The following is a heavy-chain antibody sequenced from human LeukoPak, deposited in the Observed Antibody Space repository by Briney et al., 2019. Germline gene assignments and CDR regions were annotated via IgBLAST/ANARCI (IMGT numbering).Heavy chain of an antibody. CDR1: RYTLTGYY. D-gene: IGHD2-2*01. J-gene: IGHJ4*02. CDR2: INPNSGGT. V-gene: IGHV1-2*06. Sequence: ASVKVSSKASRYTLTGYYMHCVRQAPGQGLEGMGRINPNSGGTNYAQKFQGRVTMTRATSISTACMELSRLRSDDTAVYYCARVYCSSTSCDRYFDYWGQGTLVTVSS. CDR3: ARVYCSSTSCDRYFDY.